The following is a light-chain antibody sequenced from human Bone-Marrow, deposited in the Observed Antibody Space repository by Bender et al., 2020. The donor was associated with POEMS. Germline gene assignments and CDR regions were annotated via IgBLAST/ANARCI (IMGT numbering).Light chain of an antibody. CDR2: EGS. V-gene: IGLV2-23*01. J-gene: IGLJ3*02. CDR1: TSDIDDFN. CDR3: SSYVSSGTLL. Sequence: QSALTQPASVSGSPGQSITISCTATTSDIDDFNWYQHDPGKAPKLMIYEGSKRPSGVSNRFSGSKSGNTASLTISGLQAEDEADYYCSSYVSSGTLLFGGGTKLTVL.